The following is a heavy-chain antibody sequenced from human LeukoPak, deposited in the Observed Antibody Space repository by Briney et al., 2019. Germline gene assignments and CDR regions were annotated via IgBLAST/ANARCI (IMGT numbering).Heavy chain of an antibody. Sequence: ASVKVSCKASGYTFTSYGISWVRQAPGKGLEWMAGSDLEDAETVYAQHFQDRVTMTEDTSTDTAYMELSSLRSEDSAVYYCATGASAGMRGLDVWGQGTTVTVSS. J-gene: IGHJ6*02. CDR1: GYTFTSYG. V-gene: IGHV1-24*01. CDR2: SDLEDAET. CDR3: ATGASAGMRGLDV. D-gene: IGHD6-13*01.